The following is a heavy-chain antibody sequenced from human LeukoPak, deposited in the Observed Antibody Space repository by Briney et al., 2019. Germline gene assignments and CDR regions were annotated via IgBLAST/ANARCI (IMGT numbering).Heavy chain of an antibody. D-gene: IGHD3-10*01. CDR3: ARGGITMVRGVYLFDY. J-gene: IGHJ4*02. CDR2: MNPNSGNT. V-gene: IGHV1-8*01. Sequence: ASVKVSCKASGYTFTSYDINWVRQATGQGLEWMGWMNPNSGNTGYAQKFQGRVTMTRNTSISAAYVELSSLRSEDTAVYYCARGGITMVRGVYLFDYWGQGALVTVSS. CDR1: GYTFTSYD.